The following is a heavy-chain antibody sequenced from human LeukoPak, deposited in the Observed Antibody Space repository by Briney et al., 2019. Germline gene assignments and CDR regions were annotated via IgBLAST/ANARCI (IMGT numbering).Heavy chain of an antibody. Sequence: GGSLRLSCAASGFTFSSHWVTWVRQAPGKGLEFVANLNQDGNVWNYVDSVRGRFTISRDNAKNSVHLQLNSLRVEDTAVYYCARDWGWTTFDSWGQGPWSPSPQ. CDR2: LNQDGNVW. V-gene: IGHV3-7*01. CDR1: GFTFSSHW. CDR3: ARDWGWTTFDS. D-gene: IGHD3-16*01. J-gene: IGHJ4*02.